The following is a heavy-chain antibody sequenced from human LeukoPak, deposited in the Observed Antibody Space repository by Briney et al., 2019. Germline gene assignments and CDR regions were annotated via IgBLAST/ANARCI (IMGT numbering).Heavy chain of an antibody. V-gene: IGHV4-38-2*02. CDR2: IYHSGST. CDR1: GYSISSGYY. CDR3: ARLPVNDSFDV. J-gene: IGHJ3*01. Sequence: SETLSLTCTVSGYSISSGYYWGWIRQPPGKGLEWIGSIYHSGSTYYNPSLKSRVTISVDTSKNQFSLKLTSVTAADTAVYYCARLPVNDSFDVWGQGTMVTVSS.